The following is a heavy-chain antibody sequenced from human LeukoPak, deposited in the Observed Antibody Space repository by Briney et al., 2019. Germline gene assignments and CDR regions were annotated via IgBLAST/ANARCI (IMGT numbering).Heavy chain of an antibody. J-gene: IGHJ6*02. CDR1: GFTFSDYY. D-gene: IGHD2-2*01. V-gene: IGHV3-11*01. CDR3: ARGSVVVPAAMEYYYYGMDV. CDR2: ISSSGSTI. Sequence: TTGGSLRLSCAASGFTFSDYYMSWIRQAPGKGLEWVSYISSSGSTIYYADPVKGRFTISRDNAKNSLYLQMNSLRAEDTAVYYCARGSVVVPAAMEYYYYGMDVWGQGTTVTVSS.